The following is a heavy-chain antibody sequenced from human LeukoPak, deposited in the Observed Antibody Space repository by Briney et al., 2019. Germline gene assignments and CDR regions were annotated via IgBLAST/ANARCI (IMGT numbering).Heavy chain of an antibody. CDR1: GGSFSGYY. J-gene: IGHJ3*02. Sequence: PSETLSLTCGVYGGSFSGYYWSWIRQPPGKGLEWIGEINHSGSTNYNPSLKSRVTISVDTSKNQFSLKLSSVTAADTAVYYCARTPQYDYVWGSYRYGAFDIWGQGTMVTVSS. CDR2: INHSGST. CDR3: ARTPQYDYVWGSYRYGAFDI. D-gene: IGHD3-16*02. V-gene: IGHV4-34*01.